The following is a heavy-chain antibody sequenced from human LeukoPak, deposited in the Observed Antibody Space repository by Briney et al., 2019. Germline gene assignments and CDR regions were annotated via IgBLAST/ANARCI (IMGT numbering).Heavy chain of an antibody. CDR2: INHSGST. CDR1: GGSFSGYY. V-gene: IGHV4-34*01. CDR3: ARFPVIGTSGSYAFDI. D-gene: IGHD3-22*01. Sequence: SETLSLTCAVYGGSFSGYYWSWIRQPPGKGLEWIGEINHSGSTNYNPSLKSRVTISVDTSKNQFSLKLSSATAADTAVYYCARFPVIGTSGSYAFDIWGQGTMVTVSS. J-gene: IGHJ3*02.